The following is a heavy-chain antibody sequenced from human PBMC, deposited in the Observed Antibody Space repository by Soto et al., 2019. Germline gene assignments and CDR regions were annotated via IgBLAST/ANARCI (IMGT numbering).Heavy chain of an antibody. J-gene: IGHJ1*01. CDR1: GGTFSSFG. D-gene: IGHD5-12*01. CDR3: AREASGYDF. Sequence: SVKVSCKASGGTFSSFGISWVRQAPGQGLEWVGGIIPVFGRPNYAQRFRGRLTITADESTNTSYMELIDLTSEDTAVYYCAREASGYDFWGQGTQVTVSS. V-gene: IGHV1-69*13. CDR2: IIPVFGRP.